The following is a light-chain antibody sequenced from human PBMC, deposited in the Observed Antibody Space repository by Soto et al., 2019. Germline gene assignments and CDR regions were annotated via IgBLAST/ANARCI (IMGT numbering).Light chain of an antibody. V-gene: IGLV2-14*01. CDR1: SRDVGGYNY. Sequence: QSPLTQPASVSGSPGQSITISCTGTSRDVGGYNYVSWYQQHPGKAPKLMIYEVSRRPSGVSNRSSGSKSGNTASLTISGLQAEDEADYYCGSYTTSSTRVFGGGTKLTVL. J-gene: IGLJ3*02. CDR2: EVS. CDR3: GSYTTSSTRV.